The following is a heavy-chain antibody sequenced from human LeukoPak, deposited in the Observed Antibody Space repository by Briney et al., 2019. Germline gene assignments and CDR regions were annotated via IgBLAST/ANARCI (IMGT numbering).Heavy chain of an antibody. Sequence: PGGSLRLSCAASGFTVSSNYMSWVRQAPGKGLEWVPVIYSGGSTYYADSVKGRFTISRDNSKNTLYLQMNSLRAEDTAVYYCARGGPYSYGPNYYYMDVWGKGTTVTISS. J-gene: IGHJ6*03. CDR2: IYSGGST. CDR1: GFTVSSNY. CDR3: ARGGPYSYGPNYYYMDV. V-gene: IGHV3-66*01. D-gene: IGHD5-18*01.